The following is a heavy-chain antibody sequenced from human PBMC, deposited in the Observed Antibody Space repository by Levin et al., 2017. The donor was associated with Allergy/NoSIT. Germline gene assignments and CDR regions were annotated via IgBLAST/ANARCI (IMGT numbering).Heavy chain of an antibody. CDR1: GFIFSNSP. J-gene: IGHJ4*02. D-gene: IGHD6-13*01. CDR3: AREPPIATAVTGHYFDS. V-gene: IGHV3-23*01. CDR2: ISASSAGT. Sequence: GGSLRLSCVASGFIFSNSPMSWVRQTPGKGLEWVSGISASSAGTYYRDSVKGRFTISRDNSKSTLHLQMNSLRAEDTAVYYCAREPPIATAVTGHYFDSWGQGTLITVSS.